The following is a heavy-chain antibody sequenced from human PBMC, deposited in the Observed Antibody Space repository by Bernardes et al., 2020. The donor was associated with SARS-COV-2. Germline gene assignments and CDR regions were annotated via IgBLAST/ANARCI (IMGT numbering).Heavy chain of an antibody. D-gene: IGHD3-10*01. J-gene: IGHJ6*02. CDR3: ARLGSGSFYYFYAMGV. V-gene: IGHV1-18*04. CDR2: INPYNGDT. CDR1: GYTFTNYG. Sequence: ASMKVSCKASGYTFTNYGINWVRQAPGLGLEWMGWINPYNGDTKYAQRLQGRVTMTTDTSTTTAYMELRSLRYDDTAVYYCARLGSGSFYYFYAMGVWGQGTTVTVSS.